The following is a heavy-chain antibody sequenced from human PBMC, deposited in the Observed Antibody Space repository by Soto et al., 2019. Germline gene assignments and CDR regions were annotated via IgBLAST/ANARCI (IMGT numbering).Heavy chain of an antibody. D-gene: IGHD2-15*01. V-gene: IGHV1-3*01. CDR3: ARDAEVVVVAATPFISWFDP. Sequence: QVQLVQSGAEVKKPGASVKVSCKASGYTFTSYAMHWVRQAPGQRLEWMGWINAGNGNTKYSQKFQGRVTITRDTSASTAYMELSSLSSEDTAVYYCARDAEVVVVAATPFISWFDPWGQGTLVTVSS. CDR1: GYTFTSYA. CDR2: INAGNGNT. J-gene: IGHJ5*02.